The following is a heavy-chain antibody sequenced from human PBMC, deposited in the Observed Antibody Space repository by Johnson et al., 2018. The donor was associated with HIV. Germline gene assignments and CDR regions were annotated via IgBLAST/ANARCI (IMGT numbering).Heavy chain of an antibody. D-gene: IGHD2-2*01. CDR2: ISYDGSEK. J-gene: IGHJ3*02. V-gene: IGHV3-30*04. CDR3: AKGDIVVVPAADYSSSSVDI. CDR1: GFTFSSYA. Sequence: QVQLVESGGGVVQPGRSLRLSCAASGFTFSSYAMHWVRQAPGKGLEWVAVISYDGSEKQYVDSVKGRFTISRDNSKNTLYLQMNSLRAEDTAVYYCAKGDIVVVPAADYSSSSVDIWGQGTMVTVSS.